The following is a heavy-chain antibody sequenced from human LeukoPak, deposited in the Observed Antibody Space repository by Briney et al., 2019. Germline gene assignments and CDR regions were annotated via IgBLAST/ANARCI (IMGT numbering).Heavy chain of an antibody. J-gene: IGHJ5*02. V-gene: IGHV4-34*01. CDR3: AREGYYDYVWGSYRLNWFDP. D-gene: IGHD3-16*02. Sequence: SETLSLTCAVSGGSFSGYYWSWIRQPPGKGLEWIGEINHSGSTNYNPSLKSRVTISVDTSKNQFSLKLSSVTAADTAVYYCAREGYYDYVWGSYRLNWFDPWGQGTLVTVSS. CDR2: INHSGST. CDR1: GGSFSGYY.